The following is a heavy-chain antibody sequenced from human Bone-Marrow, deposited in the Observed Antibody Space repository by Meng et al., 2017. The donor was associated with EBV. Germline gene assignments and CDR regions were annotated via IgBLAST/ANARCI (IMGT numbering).Heavy chain of an antibody. Sequence: QVPLRQWGAGLLRPSETLSLTCAVNGGSFSGYYWSWIRQPPGKGLEWIGEINHSGSTNYNPSLKSRVTISVDTSKNQFSLKLSSVTAADTAVYYCARGSPGGGGDCLDYWGQGTLVTVSS. J-gene: IGHJ4*02. CDR1: GGSFSGYY. V-gene: IGHV4-34*01. CDR3: ARGSPGGGGDCLDY. CDR2: INHSGST. D-gene: IGHD2-21*01.